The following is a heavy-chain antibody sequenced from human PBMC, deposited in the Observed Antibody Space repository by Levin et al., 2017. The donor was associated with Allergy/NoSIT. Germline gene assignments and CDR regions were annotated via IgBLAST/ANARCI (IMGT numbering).Heavy chain of an antibody. CDR1: GFTFSSYG. D-gene: IGHD5-12*01. CDR3: ARDREAWLRFASGWYFDL. Sequence: QAGGSLRLSCAASGFTFSSYGMHWVRQAPGKGLEWVAVIWYDGSNKYYADSVKGRFTISRDNSKNTLYLQMNSLRAEDTAVYYCARDREAWLRFASGWYFDLWGRGTLVTVSS. CDR2: IWYDGSNK. J-gene: IGHJ2*01. V-gene: IGHV3-33*01.